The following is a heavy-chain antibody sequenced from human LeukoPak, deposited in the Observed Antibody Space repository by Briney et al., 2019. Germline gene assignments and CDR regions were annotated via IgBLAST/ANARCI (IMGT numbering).Heavy chain of an antibody. J-gene: IGHJ4*02. D-gene: IGHD3-10*01. V-gene: IGHV3-53*01. CDR1: GFTVSSNY. CDR3: AMSYYGSGSYYFDY. CDR2: IYSGGST. Sequence: GASLRLSCAASGFTVSSNYMSSVRQAPRKGLEWVSVIYSGGSTYYANSVKGPFTISRDNPKNTLYLQMNSLRAEDTAVYYCAMSYYGSGSYYFDYWGQGTLVTVSS.